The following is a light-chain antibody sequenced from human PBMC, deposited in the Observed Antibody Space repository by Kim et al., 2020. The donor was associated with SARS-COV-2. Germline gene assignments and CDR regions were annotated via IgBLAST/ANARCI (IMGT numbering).Light chain of an antibody. CDR1: QSVSSS. J-gene: IGKJ4*01. CDR2: DAS. V-gene: IGKV3-11*01. CDR3: QQRSNWPLT. Sequence: LSPGERAPLSCRASQSVSSSLAWYQQKPGQAPRLLLYDASNRATGIPARFSGSGSGTDFTLTISSLEPEDFAVYYCQQRSNWPLTFGGGTKVDIK.